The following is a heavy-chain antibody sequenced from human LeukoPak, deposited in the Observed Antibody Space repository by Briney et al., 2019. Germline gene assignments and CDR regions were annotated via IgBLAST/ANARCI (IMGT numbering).Heavy chain of an antibody. CDR1: GFTFSSYA. CDR3: ARVSGVGAAGKDYYYYGMDV. J-gene: IGHJ6*02. V-gene: IGHV3-64*01. Sequence: QTGGSLRLSCAASGFTFSSYAMHWVRQAPGKGLEYVSAISSNGGSTYYANSVKGRFTISRDNSKNTLYLQMGSLRAEDMAVYYCARVSGVGAAGKDYYYYGMDVWGQGTTVTVSS. D-gene: IGHD1-26*01. CDR2: ISSNGGST.